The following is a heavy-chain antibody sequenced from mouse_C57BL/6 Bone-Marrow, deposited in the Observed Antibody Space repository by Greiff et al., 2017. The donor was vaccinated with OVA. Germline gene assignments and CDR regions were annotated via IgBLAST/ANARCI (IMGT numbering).Heavy chain of an antibody. D-gene: IGHD2-3*01. V-gene: IGHV6-6*01. CDR3: TRGDGYYYWYFDV. CDR2: IRNKANNHAT. CDR1: GFTFSDAW. J-gene: IGHJ1*03. Sequence: EVKVVESGGGLVQPGGSMKLSCAASGFTFSDAWMDWVRQSPEKGLEWVAEIRNKANNHATYYAESVKGRFTISRDDSKSSVYLQMNSLRAEDTGIYYCTRGDGYYYWYFDVWGTGTTVTVSS.